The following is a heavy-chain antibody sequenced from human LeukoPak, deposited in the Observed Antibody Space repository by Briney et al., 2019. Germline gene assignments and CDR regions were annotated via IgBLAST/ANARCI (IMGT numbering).Heavy chain of an antibody. Sequence: PGGSLRLSCEASGFIFSSFELNWVRQAPGKGLEWVAHISDKEDIIYADSVKGRFAISRDNAKNSQYLQMTSLRADDTSVYYCARSEGSYKPFDFWGQGTLVTVSS. CDR2: ISDKEDI. J-gene: IGHJ4*02. V-gene: IGHV3-48*03. CDR3: ARSEGSYKPFDF. D-gene: IGHD1-1*01. CDR1: GFIFSSFE.